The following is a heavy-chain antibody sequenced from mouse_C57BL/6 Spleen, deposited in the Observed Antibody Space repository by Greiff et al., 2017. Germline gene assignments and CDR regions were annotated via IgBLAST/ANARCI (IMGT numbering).Heavy chain of an antibody. D-gene: IGHD1-1*01. Sequence: QVQLQQSGAELMKPGASVKLSCKATGYTFTGYWIEWVKQRPGHGLEWIGEVFPGNGSTNYNEKFKGKATLTADTSSNTAYMQLSSLTTEYSAIYYCARSYYDGSSRYYAMDDWGQGTSVTVSS. CDR2: VFPGNGST. V-gene: IGHV1-9*01. CDR1: GYTFTGYW. J-gene: IGHJ4*01. CDR3: ARSYYDGSSRYYAMDD.